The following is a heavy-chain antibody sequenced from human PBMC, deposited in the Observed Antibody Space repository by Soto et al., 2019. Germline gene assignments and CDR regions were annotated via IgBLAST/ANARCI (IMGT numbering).Heavy chain of an antibody. Sequence: SETLSLTFTVSGGSISSSSYYWGWIRQPPGKGLEWIGSIYYSGSTYYNPSLKSRVTISVDTSKNQFSLKLSSVTAADTAVYYCARQTVDIVATTFDYWGQGTLVTVSS. CDR3: ARQTVDIVATTFDY. CDR2: IYYSGST. CDR1: GGSISSSSYY. D-gene: IGHD5-12*01. J-gene: IGHJ4*02. V-gene: IGHV4-39*01.